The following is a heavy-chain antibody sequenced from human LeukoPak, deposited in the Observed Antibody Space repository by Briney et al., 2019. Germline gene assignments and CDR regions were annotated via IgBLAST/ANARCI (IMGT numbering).Heavy chain of an antibody. D-gene: IGHD3-22*01. Sequence: GGSLRLSCAVSGFTFRSYAMNWVRQAPGKGLEWVSSISSSSSYIYYADSVKGRFTISRDNAKNSLYLQMNSLRAEDTAVYYCAREPYDSSGYYTWGQGTLVTVSS. V-gene: IGHV3-21*01. J-gene: IGHJ5*02. CDR2: ISSSSSYI. CDR3: AREPYDSSGYYT. CDR1: GFTFRSYA.